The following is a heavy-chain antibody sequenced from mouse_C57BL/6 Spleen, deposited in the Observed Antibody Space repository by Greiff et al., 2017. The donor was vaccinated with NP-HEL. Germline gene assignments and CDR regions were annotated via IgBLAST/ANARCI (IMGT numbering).Heavy chain of an antibody. CDR2: IDPSDSYT. V-gene: IGHV1-50*01. J-gene: IGHJ4*01. D-gene: IGHD2-3*01. CDR1: GYTFTSYW. Sequence: QVQLQQPGAELVKPGASVKLSCKASGYTFTSYWMQWVKQRPGQGLEWIGEIDPSDSYTNYNQKFKGKATLTVDTSSSTAYMQLSSLTSEDSAVYYCARVGYLNYYAMDYWGKGTSVTVSS. CDR3: ARVGYLNYYAMDY.